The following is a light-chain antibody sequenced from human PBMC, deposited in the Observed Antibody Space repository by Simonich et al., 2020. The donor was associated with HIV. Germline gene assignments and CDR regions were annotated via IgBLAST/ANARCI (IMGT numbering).Light chain of an antibody. CDR2: AAS. CDR3: QQYNGYPLT. V-gene: IGKV1-16*01. CDR1: QNIGNY. Sequence: DIQMTQSPVSLSASVGDRVTITCRASQNIGNYLSWFQQKPRKAPRLLIYAASTLQRGVPSRFSGSGSGTDFTLTISSLQPDDFATYYCQQYNGYPLTFGGGTKVEIK. J-gene: IGKJ4*01.